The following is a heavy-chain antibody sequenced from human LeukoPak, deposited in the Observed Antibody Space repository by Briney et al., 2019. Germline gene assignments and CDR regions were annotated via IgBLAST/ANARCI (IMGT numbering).Heavy chain of an antibody. CDR1: GFTFSNAY. Sequence: GGSLRLSCAASGFTFSNAYMNWVRQAPGKGLEWVGRIKPKTDGETTEYAAPVKGRFSISRDNSKNTLYLQMNSLRAEDTAVYYCARAAEDGYDSQFDYWGQGTLVTVSS. CDR3: ARAAEDGYDSQFDY. J-gene: IGHJ4*02. CDR2: IKPKTDGETT. V-gene: IGHV3-15*07. D-gene: IGHD5-12*01.